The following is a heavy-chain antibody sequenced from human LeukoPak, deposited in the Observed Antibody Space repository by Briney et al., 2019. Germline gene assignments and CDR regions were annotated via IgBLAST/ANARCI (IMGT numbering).Heavy chain of an antibody. CDR2: IWYDGSKQ. Sequence: PGRSLRLSCAASGITFRSYGMHWVRQAPGQGLEWVALIWYDGSKQYYGDSVKGRFTISRDNSKNMLYLEMHSLRAEDTAIYYCASGTIPFTFGEIWSLDYWGQGTLVTVSS. J-gene: IGHJ4*02. CDR3: ASGTIPFTFGEIWSLDY. D-gene: IGHD3-16*01. CDR1: GITFRSYG. V-gene: IGHV3-33*01.